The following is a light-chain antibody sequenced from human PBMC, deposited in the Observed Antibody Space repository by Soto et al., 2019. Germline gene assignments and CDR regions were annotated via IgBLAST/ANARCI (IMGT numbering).Light chain of an antibody. V-gene: IGLV2-11*01. Sequence: QSVLTQPRSVSGSPGQSVTISCTGTSSDVGGYNYVSWYQQHPGKAPKLLIYDVTKRPSGVPDRFSGSKSGSTASLTISGVQAEDEADYHCCSYAGSYTLVLGGGTQLTVL. CDR1: SSDVGGYNY. CDR2: DVT. J-gene: IGLJ3*02. CDR3: CSYAGSYTLV.